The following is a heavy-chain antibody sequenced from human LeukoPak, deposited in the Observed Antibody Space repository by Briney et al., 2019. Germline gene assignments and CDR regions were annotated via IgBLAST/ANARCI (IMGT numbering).Heavy chain of an antibody. Sequence: PSETLSLTCDVSGGSIRRTNWWDWVRQSPGQGLEWIGEISLSGRTNYNPSLQSRVTMSLDESKNQLSLDLASVTAADTAVYYCSKESGSFSPFGYWGQGTLVTLHS. CDR3: SKESGSFSPFGY. J-gene: IGHJ4*02. CDR1: GGSIRRTNW. CDR2: ISLSGRT. D-gene: IGHD1-26*01. V-gene: IGHV4-4*02.